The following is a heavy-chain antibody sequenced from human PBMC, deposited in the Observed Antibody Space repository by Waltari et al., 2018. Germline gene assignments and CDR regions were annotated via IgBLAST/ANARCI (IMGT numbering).Heavy chain of an antibody. CDR1: GGSFNKGS. V-gene: IGHV1-69*01. Sequence: QVQLVQSGAEVKKPGSSVRVSCKASGGSFNKGSIGWVRPATGQGLEWMGGFIPIFHTTKYSQKFQGRVTMTADESTSTVYMELSSLRPEDTAVYYCARDLVRGVINTYFDFWGQVTLATVSS. CDR3: ARDLVRGVINTYFDF. CDR2: FIPIFHTT. J-gene: IGHJ4*02. D-gene: IGHD3-10*01.